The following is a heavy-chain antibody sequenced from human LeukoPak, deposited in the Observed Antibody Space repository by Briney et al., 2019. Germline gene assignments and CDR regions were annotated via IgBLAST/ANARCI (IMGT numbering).Heavy chain of an antibody. CDR1: GGSISSSSYY. V-gene: IGHV4-39*07. Sequence: TSETLSLTCTVSGGSISSSSYYWGWIRQPPGKGLEWIGSIYYSGSTYYNPSLKSRVTISVDTSKNQFSLKLSSVTAADTAVYYCARRDIVATTHFDYWGQGTLVTVSS. CDR2: IYYSGST. J-gene: IGHJ4*02. CDR3: ARRDIVATTHFDY. D-gene: IGHD5-12*01.